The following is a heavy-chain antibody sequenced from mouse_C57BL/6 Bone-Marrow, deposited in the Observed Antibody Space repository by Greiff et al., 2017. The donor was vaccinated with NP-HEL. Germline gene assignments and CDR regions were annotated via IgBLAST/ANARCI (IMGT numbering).Heavy chain of an antibody. CDR2: IYPGSGST. CDR1: GYTFTSYW. D-gene: IGHD1-1*01. CDR3: ARPPYYGSSPYFDY. Sequence: QVQLQQPGAELVKPGASVKMSCKASGYTFTSYWITWVKQRPGQGLEWIGDIYPGSGSTNYNEKFKSKATLTVDTSSSTAYMQLSSLTSEDSAVYYCARPPYYGSSPYFDYWGQGTTLTVSS. J-gene: IGHJ2*01. V-gene: IGHV1-55*01.